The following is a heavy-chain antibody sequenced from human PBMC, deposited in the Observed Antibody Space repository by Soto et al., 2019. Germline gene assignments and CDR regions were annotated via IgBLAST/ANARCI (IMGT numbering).Heavy chain of an antibody. CDR2: ISAYNGNT. D-gene: IGHD6-19*01. CDR3: ARDRVSRGWYGGDFDL. CDR1: GYTFTSYG. Sequence: QVQLVQSGAEVKKPGASVKVSCKASGYTFTSYGISWVRQAPGQGLEWMGWISAYNGNTSYAQKLQGRVTMTTDTSTSAAYRERRSLGSEETAVYYCARDRVSRGWYGGDFDLWGRGTMVTVSS. V-gene: IGHV1-18*01. J-gene: IGHJ2*01.